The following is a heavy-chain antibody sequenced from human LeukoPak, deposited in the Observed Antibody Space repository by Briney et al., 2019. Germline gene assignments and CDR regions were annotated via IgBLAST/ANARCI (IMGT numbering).Heavy chain of an antibody. J-gene: IGHJ6*04. D-gene: IGHD3-10*02. CDR3: AELGITMIGGV. CDR1: GFTFGSYG. CDR2: ISSSGSTI. Sequence: GGSLRLSCAASGFTFGSYGMNWVRQAPGKGLEWVSYISSSGSTIYYADSVKGRFTISRDNAKNSLYLQMNSLRAEDTAVYYCAELGITMIGGVWGKGTTVTISS. V-gene: IGHV3-48*03.